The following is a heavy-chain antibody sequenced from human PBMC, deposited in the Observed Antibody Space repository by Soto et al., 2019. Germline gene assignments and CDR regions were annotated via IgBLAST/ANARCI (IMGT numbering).Heavy chain of an antibody. CDR2: IDPTDSTV. D-gene: IGHD6-25*01. Sequence: GESLKISCKTSGYSFTAYWINWVRHMPGKGLEWMGEIDPTDSTVNYSPSSQGHVTISVDKSNSTAFLQWSSLKASDTAMYYCARRKKDGSRSYYGMDVWGQGTTGTVSS. V-gene: IGHV5-10-1*01. CDR3: ARRKKDGSRSYYGMDV. CDR1: GYSFTAYW. J-gene: IGHJ6*02.